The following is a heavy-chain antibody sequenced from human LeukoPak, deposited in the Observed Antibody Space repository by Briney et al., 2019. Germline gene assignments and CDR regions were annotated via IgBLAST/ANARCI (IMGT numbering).Heavy chain of an antibody. D-gene: IGHD2-15*01. CDR2: MNPNSGNT. J-gene: IGHJ4*02. CDR1: GYTFTSYD. CDR3: ARGVVAATPGSY. V-gene: IGHV1-8*01. Sequence: ASVKVSCKASGYTFTSYDINWVRQATGQGLEWMGWMNPNSGNTGYAQKFQGRVTMTRNTSISTAYMELSSLRSEDTAVYYCARGVVAATPGSYWGQGTLVTVSS.